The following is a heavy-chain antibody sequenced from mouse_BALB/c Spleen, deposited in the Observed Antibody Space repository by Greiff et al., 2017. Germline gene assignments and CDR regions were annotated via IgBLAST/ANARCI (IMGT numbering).Heavy chain of an antibody. J-gene: IGHJ3*01. V-gene: IGHV5-6-3*01. CDR3: ARDGGFAY. CDR1: GFTFSSYG. CDR2: INSNGGST. Sequence: VQLKESGGGLVQPGGSLKLSCAASGFTFSSYGMSWVRQTPDKRLELVATINSNGGSTYYPDSVKGRFTISRDNAKNTLYLQMSSLKSEDTAMYYWARDGGFAYWGQGTLVTVSA.